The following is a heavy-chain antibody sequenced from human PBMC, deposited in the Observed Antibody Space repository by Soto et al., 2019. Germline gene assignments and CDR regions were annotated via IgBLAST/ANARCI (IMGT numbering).Heavy chain of an antibody. CDR3: ASPRVTMVRGVISNDY. J-gene: IGHJ4*02. V-gene: IGHV1-8*01. D-gene: IGHD3-10*01. CDR1: GYTFTSYD. CDR2: MNPNSGNT. Sequence: QVQLVQSGAEVQKPGASVKVSCKASGYTFTSYDINWVRQATGQGLEWMGWMNPNSGNTGYAQKFQGRVTMTRNTSISTAYMELSSLRSEDTAVYYCASPRVTMVRGVISNDYWGQGTLVTVSS.